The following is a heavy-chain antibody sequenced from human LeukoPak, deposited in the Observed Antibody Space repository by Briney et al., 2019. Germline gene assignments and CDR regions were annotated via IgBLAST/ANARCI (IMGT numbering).Heavy chain of an antibody. D-gene: IGHD2-15*01. J-gene: IGHJ4*02. CDR3: ARDRRAYCSGGSCDSGSVY. CDR1: GYTFNSYG. Sequence: ASVTVSCKASGYTFNSYGINWVRQAPGQGLEWMGWISAYNGNTNYAQKFQGRVTMTTDTSTSTAYMELRSLRSDDTAVYYCARDRRAYCSGGSCDSGSVYWGQGTLVTVSS. CDR2: ISAYNGNT. V-gene: IGHV1-18*01.